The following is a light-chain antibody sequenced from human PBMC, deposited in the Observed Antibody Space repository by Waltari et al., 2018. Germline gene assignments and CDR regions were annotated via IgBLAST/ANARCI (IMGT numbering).Light chain of an antibody. CDR2: DVT. CDR1: SSNVCSYHY. V-gene: IGLV2-14*03. J-gene: IGLJ1*01. CDR3: SSYTTSSTVYV. Sequence: QSALPQPASVSGPPGPSITISCTGTSSNVCSYHYLHCYQQHPGKAPKLMIYDVTKRPSGIANRFSGSKSGNTASLTISGLQAEDEADYYCSSYTTSSTVYVFGTGTKVTVL.